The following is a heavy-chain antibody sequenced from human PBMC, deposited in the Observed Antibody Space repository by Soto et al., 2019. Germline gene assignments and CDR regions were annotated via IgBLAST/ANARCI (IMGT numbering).Heavy chain of an antibody. CDR1: GLTLSSYW. D-gene: IGHD3-3*01. J-gene: IGHJ3*02. Sequence: EVQLVESGGGLVQPGGSLRLSCAASGLTLSSYWMHWVRQAPGKGLVWVSRISSDGSSTAYADSVKGRFTISRDNANNTLYLQMNSLRAEDTSVYYCARFPGGFWSGSRMLGHIWGQGTMVTVSS. CDR3: ARFPGGFWSGSRMLGHI. CDR2: ISSDGSST. V-gene: IGHV3-74*01.